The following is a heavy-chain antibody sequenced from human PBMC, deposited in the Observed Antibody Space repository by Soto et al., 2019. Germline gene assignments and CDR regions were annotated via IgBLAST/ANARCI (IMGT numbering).Heavy chain of an antibody. CDR3: AIVDTITLVVSDAFDI. CDR1: GFTFSKCG. D-gene: IGHD2-15*01. V-gene: IGHV3-30*03. CDR2: ISYDGSNE. Sequence: QVQLVESGGGVVQPGRSLRLSCAASGFTFSKCGMHWVRQAPGKGLEGGAVISYDGSNEYYADSVKGRFTISRDNDYSTLYLQINSRRYEDTAVYWCAIVDTITLVVSDAFDICGQGTMVTVSS. J-gene: IGHJ3*02.